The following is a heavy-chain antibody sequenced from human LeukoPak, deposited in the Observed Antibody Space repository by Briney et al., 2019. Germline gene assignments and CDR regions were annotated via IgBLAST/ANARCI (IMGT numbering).Heavy chain of an antibody. CDR3: ARDLTMIRGAAFYYYYGMDV. V-gene: IGHV1-3*01. Sequence: ASVKVSCKASGYTCTSYAIHWVRQAPGQRLEWLGWINGGNGNTKYSQKFQDRVTITRDTSASTAYMELSSLRSEDTAVYYCARDLTMIRGAAFYYYYGMDVWGKGTTVTVSS. J-gene: IGHJ6*04. CDR2: INGGNGNT. D-gene: IGHD3-10*01. CDR1: GYTCTSYA.